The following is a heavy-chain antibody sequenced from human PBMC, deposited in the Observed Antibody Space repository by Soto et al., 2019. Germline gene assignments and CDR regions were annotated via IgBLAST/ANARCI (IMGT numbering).Heavy chain of an antibody. Sequence: SETLSPPCHLSGGPISTFYWAWIRKTAGNGLEWMGRVYATANTDYNPSLRSRVAMAVDISKKTFSLRLRSVTGADSGVYYCVRGGSKSLRDWFDPWGQGILVTVSS. J-gene: IGHJ5*02. CDR3: VRGGSKSLRDWFDP. V-gene: IGHV4-4*07. CDR1: GGPISTFY. CDR2: VYATANT.